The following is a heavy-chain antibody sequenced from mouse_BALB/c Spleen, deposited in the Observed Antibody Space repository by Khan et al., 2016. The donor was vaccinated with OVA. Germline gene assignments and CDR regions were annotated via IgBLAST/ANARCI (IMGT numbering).Heavy chain of an antibody. CDR3: AMGSTY. CDR1: GYSITSDYA. D-gene: IGHD2-3*01. J-gene: IGHJ3*01. Sequence: EVQLQESGPGLVKPSQSLSLTCTATGYSITSDYAWNWIRQFPGNKLEWMGYISYSGRTSYNPFFKSRISVTRDTSKNQSFLQLNSVTTEDTATYYCAMGSTYWGQGTLVTVSA. V-gene: IGHV3-2*02. CDR2: ISYSGRT.